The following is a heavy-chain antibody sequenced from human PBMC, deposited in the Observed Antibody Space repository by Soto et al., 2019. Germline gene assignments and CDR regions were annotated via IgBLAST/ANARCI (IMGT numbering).Heavy chain of an antibody. Sequence: VNPLETLSLTCTVSGGSISSSSYYWGWIRQPPGKGLEWIGSIYYSGSTYYNPSLKSRVTISVDTSKNQFSLKLSSVTAADTAVYYCARQGDISTWDIVVVVAGMPSYMDVWGKGTTVTVSS. V-gene: IGHV4-39*01. J-gene: IGHJ6*03. D-gene: IGHD2-15*01. CDR1: GGSISSSSYY. CDR2: IYYSGST. CDR3: ARQGDISTWDIVVVVAGMPSYMDV.